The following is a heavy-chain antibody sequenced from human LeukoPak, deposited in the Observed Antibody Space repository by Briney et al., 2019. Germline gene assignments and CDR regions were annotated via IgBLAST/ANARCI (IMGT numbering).Heavy chain of an antibody. D-gene: IGHD3-3*01. CDR1: GFTFSSYA. CDR3: ARESGEHFDY. Sequence: GGSLRLSCAAFGFTFSSYAMSWVRQAPGKGLEWVSAISGSGGSTYYADSVKGWFTISRDNSKNTLYLQMNSLRAEDTAVYYCARESGEHFDYWGQGTLVTVSS. J-gene: IGHJ4*02. CDR2: ISGSGGST. V-gene: IGHV3-23*01.